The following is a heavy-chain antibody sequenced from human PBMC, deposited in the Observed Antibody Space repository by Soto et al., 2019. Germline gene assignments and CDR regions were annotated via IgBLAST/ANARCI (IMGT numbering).Heavy chain of an antibody. Sequence: GGSLRLSCAASGFTISSYAMSWVRQAPGQGQERVSAISGSGGSTYYADSVKGRFTISRDNSKNPLYLQMNGLKAEDTAVYYCASRPSILDYYYRRDGWGQGTTVTVSS. J-gene: IGHJ6*02. V-gene: IGHV3-23*01. CDR2: ISGSGGST. CDR3: ASRPSILDYYYRRDG. CDR1: GFTISSYA.